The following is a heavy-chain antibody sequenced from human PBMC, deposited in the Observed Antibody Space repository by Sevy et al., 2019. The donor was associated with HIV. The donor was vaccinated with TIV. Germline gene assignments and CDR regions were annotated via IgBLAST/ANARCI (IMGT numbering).Heavy chain of an antibody. J-gene: IGHJ6*02. D-gene: IGHD2-2*01. CDR3: ARGTKCTSGPARVYTYYGMDA. Sequence: GESLKISCAASGFTFSSYGMHWVRQAPGKGLEWVAVIWYDGSNKYYADSVKGRFTISRDNSKNTLYLQMNSLRAEDTAVYNVARGTKCTSGPARVYTYYGMDAGGQGTTSPSP. CDR1: GFTFSSYG. CDR2: IWYDGSNK. V-gene: IGHV3-33*01.